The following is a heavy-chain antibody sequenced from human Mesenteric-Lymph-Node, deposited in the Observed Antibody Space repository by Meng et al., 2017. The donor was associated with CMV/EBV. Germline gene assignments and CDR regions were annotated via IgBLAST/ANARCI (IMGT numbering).Heavy chain of an antibody. J-gene: IGHJ4*01. D-gene: IGHD1-26*01. CDR1: GFIFRDFS. CDR2: ISSASSFV. Sequence: LSCPASGFIFRDFSMNWVRQAPGKGLEWVSFISSASSFVYYADSVRGRFTISRDNAKNSLYLEMNSLRADDTAVYYCARGSGPSDEVYWGHGTLVTVSS. CDR3: ARGSGPSDEVY. V-gene: IGHV3-21*01.